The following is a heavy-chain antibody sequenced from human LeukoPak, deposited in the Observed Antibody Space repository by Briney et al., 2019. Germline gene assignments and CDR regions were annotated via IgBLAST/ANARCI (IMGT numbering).Heavy chain of an antibody. CDR3: ARGPERSRYGSGSSWFDP. D-gene: IGHD3-10*01. Sequence: GASVKVSCKASGYTFTSYDINWVRQATGRGLEWMGWMNPNSGNTGYAQKFQGRVTMTRNTSITTAYMELSSLRSEDTAVYYCARGPERSRYGSGSSWFDPWGQGTLVTVSS. CDR2: MNPNSGNT. J-gene: IGHJ5*02. CDR1: GYTFTSYD. V-gene: IGHV1-8*01.